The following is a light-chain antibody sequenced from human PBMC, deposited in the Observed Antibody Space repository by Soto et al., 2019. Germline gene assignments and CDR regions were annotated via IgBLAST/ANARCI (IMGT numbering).Light chain of an antibody. J-gene: IGLJ1*01. Sequence: QSALTQPASVSGSPGQSITISCTGTSSDVGGYNYVSWYQQHPGKAPKLMIYEVSNRPSGVSNRFSGSKSGNTASLTISGLQAEDEADYYCSSYTSIITLYVFGSGTKLTVL. CDR1: SSDVGGYNY. CDR3: SSYTSIITLYV. V-gene: IGLV2-14*01. CDR2: EVS.